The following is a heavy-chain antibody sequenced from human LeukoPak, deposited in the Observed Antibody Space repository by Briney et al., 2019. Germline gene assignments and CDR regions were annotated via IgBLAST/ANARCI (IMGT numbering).Heavy chain of an antibody. D-gene: IGHD2-15*01. CDR1: GDSVSSNSAA. J-gene: IGHJ4*02. CDR2: TYYRSKWYN. CDR3: ARRCSGNTCHSAGVVY. V-gene: IGHV6-1*01. Sequence: SQTLSLTCAISGDSVSSNSAAWNWIRQSPSRGLEWLGRTYYRSKWYNDYAVSVKSRITINPDTSKNQFSLKLSFVTAADTAVYYCARRCSGNTCHSAGVVYWGQGTLVTVSS.